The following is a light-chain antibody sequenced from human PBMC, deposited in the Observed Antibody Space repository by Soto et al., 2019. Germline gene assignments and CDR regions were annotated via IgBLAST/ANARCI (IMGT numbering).Light chain of an antibody. CDR2: DAS. CDR3: QQRSNWPPTT. Sequence: EIVLTQSPAPLSLSPGERATLSCRASQSVSSYLAWYQQRPGQAPRLLIYDASNRATGIPARFGGSGSGTDFTLTISSLEPEDFAVYYCQQRSNWPPTTFGQGTKLEIK. CDR1: QSVSSY. V-gene: IGKV3-11*01. J-gene: IGKJ2*01.